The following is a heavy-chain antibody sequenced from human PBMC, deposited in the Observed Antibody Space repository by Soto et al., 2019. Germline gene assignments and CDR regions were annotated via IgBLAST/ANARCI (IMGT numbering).Heavy chain of an antibody. CDR3: ARCFCSVCSCFTCWHFDL. D-gene: IGHD2-15*01. CDR2: ISIEKGDT. V-gene: IGHV1-18*01. J-gene: IGHJ2*01. CDR1: GYSFDTLG. Sequence: QVQVVQSCAEVTKPGASVKVACKASGYSFDTLGMSWVRQAPGQGLEWLGWISIEKGDTNSAQKFQDRVSMTTGTSTRTAYMELRSLTSVDTAVYYGARCFCSVCSCFTCWHFDLWGRGTLVTVSS.